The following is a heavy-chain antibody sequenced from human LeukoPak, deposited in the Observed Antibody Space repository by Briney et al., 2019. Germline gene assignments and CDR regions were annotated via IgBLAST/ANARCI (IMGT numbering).Heavy chain of an antibody. D-gene: IGHD3-22*01. CDR1: GFTFSSYA. CDR2: ISSIPTSANST. Sequence: GGSLRLSCAASGFTFSSYAMSWVRQAPGKGLEWVSAISSIPTSANSTYYADSVRGRFIISRDNSKNTLYLQMNSLRAEDTAVYYCYTMINFPPFDSWGQGARVTVSS. V-gene: IGHV3-23*01. CDR3: YTMINFPPFDS. J-gene: IGHJ4*02.